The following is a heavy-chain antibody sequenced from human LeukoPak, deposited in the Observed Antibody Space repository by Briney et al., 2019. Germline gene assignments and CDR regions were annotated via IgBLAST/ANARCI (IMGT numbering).Heavy chain of an antibody. V-gene: IGHV4-31*01. Sequence: SQTLSLACNGSGDSISSGGIFWTRIRQHPGKGVERVGYISYSGSTSYYNPSLKSLLTISVDTSKNGFSLNLNSVTAADTAVYYCARAHSSSWYWRLDSWGQGTLVTVSS. CDR2: ISYSGST. D-gene: IGHD6-13*01. CDR3: ARAHSSSWYWRLDS. CDR1: GDSISSGGIF. J-gene: IGHJ5*01.